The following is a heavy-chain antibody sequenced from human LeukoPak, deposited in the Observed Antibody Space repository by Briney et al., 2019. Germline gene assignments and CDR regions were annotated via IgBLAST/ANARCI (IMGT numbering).Heavy chain of an antibody. J-gene: IGHJ4*02. D-gene: IGHD3-10*01. CDR3: AEDIFTMVRGVVDY. V-gene: IGHV3-9*01. CDR1: GFTFDDYA. CDR2: ISWNSGSI. Sequence: GRSLRLSCAASGFTFDDYAMHWVRQAPGKGLEWVSGISWNSGSIGYADSVKGRFTISRDNAKNSLYLQMNSLRAEDTALYYCAEDIFTMVRGVVDYWGQGTLVTVSS.